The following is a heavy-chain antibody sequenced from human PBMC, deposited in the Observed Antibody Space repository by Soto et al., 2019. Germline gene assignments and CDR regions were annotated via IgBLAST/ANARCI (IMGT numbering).Heavy chain of an antibody. J-gene: IGHJ6*02. CDR2: IKQDGREK. CDR1: GFTFSGYW. Sequence: PGGSLRLSCAASGFTFSGYWMSWVRQAPGKGLEWVANIKQDGREKYFVESVKGRFTISRDNAEKSLYLQMNSLRVEDTAVYYCARAPEGCSSTSCYNYYYYYGMDVWGQGTTVTAP. D-gene: IGHD2-2*01. V-gene: IGHV3-7*01. CDR3: ARAPEGCSSTSCYNYYYYYGMDV.